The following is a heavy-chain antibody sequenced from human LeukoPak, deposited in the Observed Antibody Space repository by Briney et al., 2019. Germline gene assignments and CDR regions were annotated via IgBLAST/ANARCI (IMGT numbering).Heavy chain of an antibody. Sequence: GRSLRLSCAASGFTFSSYAIHWVRQAPGKGLEWVSSIGTSSNNIYYTDSVKGRFTISRDNAKNSLYLQVDSLRVEDTAVYFCASGTVGNYALDYWGQGTLVTVSS. V-gene: IGHV3-21*01. D-gene: IGHD1-7*01. CDR3: ASGTVGNYALDY. CDR1: GFTFSSYA. CDR2: IGTSSNNI. J-gene: IGHJ4*02.